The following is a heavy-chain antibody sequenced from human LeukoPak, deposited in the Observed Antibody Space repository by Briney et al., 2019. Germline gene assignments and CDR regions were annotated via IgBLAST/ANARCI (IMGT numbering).Heavy chain of an antibody. Sequence: TSETLSLTCAVYGGSFSGYYWSWIRQPPGKGLEWIGEINHSGSTNYNPSLKSRVTISVDTSKNQFSLKLSSVTAADTAVYYCAREGGYSYGYVYRSYFDYWGQGTLVTVSS. V-gene: IGHV4-34*01. CDR3: AREGGYSYGYVYRSYFDY. CDR2: INHSGST. CDR1: GGSFSGYY. D-gene: IGHD5-18*01. J-gene: IGHJ4*02.